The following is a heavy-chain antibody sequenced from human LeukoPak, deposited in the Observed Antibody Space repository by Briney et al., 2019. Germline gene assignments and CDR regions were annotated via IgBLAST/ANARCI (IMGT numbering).Heavy chain of an antibody. CDR2: ISYDGSIK. D-gene: IGHD3-9*01. CDR3: AQEILTGYYIDY. J-gene: IGHJ4*02. CDR1: GFTFSTYA. V-gene: IGHV3-30*18. Sequence: GRSLRLSCAASGFTFSTYAMHWVRQAPGKGLEWVAVISYDGSIKYYADSVKGRFSISRDNSKNTLYLQMNSLRAEDTAVYYCAQEILTGYYIDYWGQGTLVTVSS.